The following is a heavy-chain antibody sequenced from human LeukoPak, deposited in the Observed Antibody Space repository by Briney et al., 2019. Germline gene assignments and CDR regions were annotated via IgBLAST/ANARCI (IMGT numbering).Heavy chain of an antibody. CDR2: IHTSWTT. D-gene: IGHD3-16*01. CDR3: ARGDYYDGGGRNWFDP. J-gene: IGHJ5*02. Sequence: PSETLSLTCTVSGDSMSSYYWNFIRQPAGKGLEWIGRIHTSWTTYYNPSLKSRITMSVDTSRNQFSLRLTSGTAADTAVYYCARGDYYDGGGRNWFDPWGQGTVVTVSS. V-gene: IGHV4-4*07. CDR1: GDSMSSYY.